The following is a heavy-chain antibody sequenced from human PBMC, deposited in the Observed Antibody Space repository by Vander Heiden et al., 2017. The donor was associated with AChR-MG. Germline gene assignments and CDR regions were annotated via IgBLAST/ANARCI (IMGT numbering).Heavy chain of an antibody. CDR2: IYPGDYDT. D-gene: IGHD2-15*01. CDR1: DYRLTSYW. Sequence: EVQLLPSGAAAKKPGESPQIACQASDYRLTSYWIGWVRQMPGKGLEWMGIIYPGDYDTRYSPSFQGQVTISADKSISTAYLQWSSLKASETAMYYCARHDRYCSGGSCIHYGMDVWGQGTTVTVSS. V-gene: IGHV5-51*01. CDR3: ARHDRYCSGGSCIHYGMDV. J-gene: IGHJ6*02.